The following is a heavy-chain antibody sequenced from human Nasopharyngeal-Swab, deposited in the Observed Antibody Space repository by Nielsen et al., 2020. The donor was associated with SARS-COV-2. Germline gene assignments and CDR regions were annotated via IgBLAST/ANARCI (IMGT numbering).Heavy chain of an antibody. D-gene: IGHD3-16*01. J-gene: IGHJ3*02. V-gene: IGHV3-53*01. CDR1: GFPVENNY. CDR2: ISSGGRT. CDR3: ASGDYYAPFPDAFQI. Sequence: GESLKISCAASGFPVENNYLNWVRQAPGKGLEWVSVISSGGRTFLADSVQGRFTVSRDNSKNTLYLQMDSLRADDTAVYFCASGDYYAPFPDAFQIWGQGTMVTVSS.